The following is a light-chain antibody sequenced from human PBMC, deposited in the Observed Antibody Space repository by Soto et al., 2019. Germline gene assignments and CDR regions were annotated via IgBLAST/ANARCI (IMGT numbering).Light chain of an antibody. Sequence: DIQMTQAPSTLSASVGARVPITCRASQNINAWLAWYQQQPGKAPQLLIYDVSTLHSGVPSRFSGSGSGTEFTLTISSLQPDDFATYYCQQYNSYLMTFGQGTKVDI. J-gene: IGKJ1*01. CDR1: QNINAW. V-gene: IGKV1-5*01. CDR3: QQYNSYLMT. CDR2: DVS.